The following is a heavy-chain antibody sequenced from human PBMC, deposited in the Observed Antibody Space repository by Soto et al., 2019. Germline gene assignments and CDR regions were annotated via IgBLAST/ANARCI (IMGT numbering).Heavy chain of an antibody. CDR3: SRRAPEGFDP. CDR2: MSYSGST. J-gene: IGHJ5*02. Sequence: LSLTCTVSGGSISKSSYYWVWIRQPPGKGLEWVGSMSYSGSTYYNPSLKSRVAISVDTSKNQLSLQVSSVTAADTAVYYCSRRAPEGFDPWGQGTLVTVSS. CDR1: GGSISKSSYY. V-gene: IGHV4-39*01.